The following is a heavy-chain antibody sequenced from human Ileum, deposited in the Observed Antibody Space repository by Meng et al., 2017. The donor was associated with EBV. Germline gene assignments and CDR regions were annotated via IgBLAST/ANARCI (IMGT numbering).Heavy chain of an antibody. CDR1: GYTFTSYA. CDR2: INTGNGET. Sequence: LQAGAEMKKPGATGEVSCNASGYTFTSYAMNWVRQAPGQRLEWMGWINTGNGETKYSQKFQGRVTLTRDTSASTAYMELSSLRSEDTAVYYCASRPGIAVAGFDYWGQGTLVTVSS. V-gene: IGHV1-3*04. J-gene: IGHJ4*02. CDR3: ASRPGIAVAGFDY. D-gene: IGHD6-19*01.